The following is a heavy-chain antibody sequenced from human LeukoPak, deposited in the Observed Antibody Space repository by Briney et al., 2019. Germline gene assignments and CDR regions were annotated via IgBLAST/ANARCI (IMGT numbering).Heavy chain of an antibody. V-gene: IGHV3-30*04. CDR3: AKGVWFGESTNYNWFDP. J-gene: IGHJ5*02. Sequence: GGSLRLSCAASGFTFSSYAMHWVRQAPGKGLEWVAVISYDGSNKYYADSVKGRFTISRDNSKNTLYLQMNSLRAEDTAVYYCAKGVWFGESTNYNWFDPWGQGTLVTVSS. CDR2: ISYDGSNK. CDR1: GFTFSSYA. D-gene: IGHD3-10*01.